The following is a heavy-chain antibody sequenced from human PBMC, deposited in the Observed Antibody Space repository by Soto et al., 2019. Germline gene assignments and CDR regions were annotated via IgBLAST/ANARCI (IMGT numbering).Heavy chain of an antibody. D-gene: IGHD3-22*01. J-gene: IGHJ4*02. V-gene: IGHV2-70*01. Sequence: SGPTLVNPTQTLTLTCTFSGFSLSTSGMCVSWIRQPPGKALEWLALIDWDDDKYYSTSLKTRLTISKDTSKNQVVLTMTNMDPVDAATYYCARSRYYYDSSGYYGPLDYWGQGTLVTVSS. CDR3: ARSRYYYDSSGYYGPLDY. CDR1: GFSLSTSGMC. CDR2: IDWDDDK.